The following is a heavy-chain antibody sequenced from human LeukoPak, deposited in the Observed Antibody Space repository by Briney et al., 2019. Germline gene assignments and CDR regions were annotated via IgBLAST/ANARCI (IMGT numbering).Heavy chain of an antibody. D-gene: IGHD3-10*01. CDR2: ICVTGDTT. V-gene: IGHV3-23*01. CDR3: ARDKKSGESSEIDY. Sequence: PGGSLRLSCAASGFTFSPYAMSWVRQAPGKGLEWVSGICVTGDTTKYADSVKGRFTISRDNSKNTLYLQMNSLRAEDTAVYYCARDKKSGESSEIDYWGQGTLDTVSS. CDR1: GFTFSPYA. J-gene: IGHJ4*02.